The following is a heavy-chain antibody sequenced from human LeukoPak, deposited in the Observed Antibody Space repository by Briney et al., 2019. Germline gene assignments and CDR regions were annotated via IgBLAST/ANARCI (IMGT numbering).Heavy chain of an antibody. Sequence: PGGSLRPSCAASGFTFSSYSMNWVRQAPGKGLEWVSSISSSSSYIYYADSVKGRFTISRDNAKNSLYLQMNSLRAEDTAVYYCARDQKVYFDYWGQGTLVTVSS. J-gene: IGHJ4*02. V-gene: IGHV3-21*01. CDR1: GFTFSSYS. CDR2: ISSSSSYI. CDR3: ARDQKVYFDY.